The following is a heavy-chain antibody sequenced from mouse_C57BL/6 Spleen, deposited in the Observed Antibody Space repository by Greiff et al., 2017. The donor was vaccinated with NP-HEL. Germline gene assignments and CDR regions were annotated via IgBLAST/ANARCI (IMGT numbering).Heavy chain of an antibody. CDR1: GYAFSSYW. CDR3: ARYYYGNHSNWYFDV. CDR2: IYPGDGDT. V-gene: IGHV1-80*01. Sequence: QVQLKQSGAELVKPGASVKISCKASGYAFSSYWMNWVKQRPGKGLEWIGQIYPGDGDTNYNGKFKGKATLTADKSSSTAYMQLSSLTSEDSAVYFCARYYYGNHSNWYFDVWGTGTTVTVSS. J-gene: IGHJ1*03. D-gene: IGHD2-1*01.